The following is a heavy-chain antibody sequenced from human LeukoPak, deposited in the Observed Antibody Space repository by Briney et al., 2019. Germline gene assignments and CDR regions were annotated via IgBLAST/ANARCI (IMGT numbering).Heavy chain of an antibody. CDR2: IYYDGSKY. CDR1: GFTFRNFG. V-gene: IGHV3-33*01. CDR3: ARIYGSGYAGDY. Sequence: RGSLRLSCAASGFTFRNFGFPWVRHAPGKGLEWVAVIYYDGSKYFYADSVKGRFTISRDYSKNTLYLQINSLRAEDTAVYYCARIYGSGYAGDYWGQGTLVTVSS. J-gene: IGHJ4*02. D-gene: IGHD5-18*01.